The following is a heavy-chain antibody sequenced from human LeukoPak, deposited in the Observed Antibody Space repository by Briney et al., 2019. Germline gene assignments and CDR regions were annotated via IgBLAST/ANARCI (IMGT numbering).Heavy chain of an antibody. V-gene: IGHV6-1*01. D-gene: IGHD2-2*02. J-gene: IGHJ4*02. CDR2: TYSRSKWYN. CDR3: ARATYHFDN. CDR1: GDSFSSNTAS. Sequence: SQTLSLTCAISGDSFSSNTASWNWIRQSPSRGLEWLGRTYSRSKWYNEYAASMKSRITINSDTSKNQFSLQLNSVTPEDTAVYYCARATYHFDNWGQGTLVTVSS.